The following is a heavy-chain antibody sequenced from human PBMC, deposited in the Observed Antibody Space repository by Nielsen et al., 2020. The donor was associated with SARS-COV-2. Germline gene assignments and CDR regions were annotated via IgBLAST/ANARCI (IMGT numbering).Heavy chain of an antibody. CDR1: GFTFSSYG. CDR3: ARGGDTVVTPLDY. V-gene: IGHV3-30*03. CDR2: ISYDGSNK. Sequence: GESLKISCAASGFTFSSYGMHWVRQAPGKGLEWVAVISYDGSNKYYADSVKGRFTISRDNAKNSLYLQMNSLRAEDTAVYYCARGGDTVVTPLDYWGQGTLVTVSS. J-gene: IGHJ4*02. D-gene: IGHD4-23*01.